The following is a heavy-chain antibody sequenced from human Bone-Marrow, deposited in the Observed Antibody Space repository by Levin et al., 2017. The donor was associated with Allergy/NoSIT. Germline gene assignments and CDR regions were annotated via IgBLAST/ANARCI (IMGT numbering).Heavy chain of an antibody. CDR3: TKYDASGTPFDS. Sequence: RGESLKISCAASGFTFSDSGLHWVRQASGKGLEWVGRIRTKANNYATGYAASVKGRFTVSRDDSKNTAYLQMSSLRAEDTAMYYCTKYDASGTPFDSWGQGTLVTVSS. D-gene: IGHD3-16*01. CDR1: GFTFSDSG. V-gene: IGHV3-73*01. J-gene: IGHJ4*02. CDR2: IRTKANNYAT.